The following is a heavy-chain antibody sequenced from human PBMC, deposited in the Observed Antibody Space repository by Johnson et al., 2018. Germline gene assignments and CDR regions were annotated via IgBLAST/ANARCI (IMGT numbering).Heavy chain of an antibody. CDR1: GFTFSQHW. J-gene: IGHJ6*02. CDR3: ARGHYGLDV. V-gene: IGHV3-7*01. CDR2: IKYDGSEK. Sequence: VQLVQAGGDLVQPGGSLRLSCAASGFTFSQHWMSWVRQAPGKSLEWVAYIKYDGSEKDYVGSMKGRFTVSRDNAKNSLYLQMNSLGVEDTAVYFCARGHYGLDVWGQGTTVTVSS.